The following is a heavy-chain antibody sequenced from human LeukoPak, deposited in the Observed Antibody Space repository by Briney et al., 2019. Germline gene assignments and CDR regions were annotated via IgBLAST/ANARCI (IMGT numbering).Heavy chain of an antibody. Sequence: RASVKVSCKASGGTFSSYAISWVRQAPGQGLEWMGGIIPIFGTANYAQKFQGRVTITADESTSTAYMELSSLRSEDTAVYYCARDPRGVFWSGSSLINWGQGTLVTVSS. D-gene: IGHD3-3*01. CDR3: ARDPRGVFWSGSSLIN. V-gene: IGHV1-69*13. CDR1: GGTFSSYA. J-gene: IGHJ4*02. CDR2: IIPIFGTA.